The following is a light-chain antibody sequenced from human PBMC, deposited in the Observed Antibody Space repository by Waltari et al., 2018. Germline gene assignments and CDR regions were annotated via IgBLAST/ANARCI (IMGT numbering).Light chain of an antibody. V-gene: IGKV2-30*01. CDR3: MQGTHWPWT. Sequence: DVAMTQSPLSLPVTLGQPASIPCRPSQGLVSSDGNTYFHWFQQRPGQAPRRLLYKVSNRDSGVPDRFSGSGSGTDFTLRISRVEAEDVGVYYCMQGTHWPWTFGQGTKVEIK. CDR1: QGLVSSDGNTY. J-gene: IGKJ1*01. CDR2: KVS.